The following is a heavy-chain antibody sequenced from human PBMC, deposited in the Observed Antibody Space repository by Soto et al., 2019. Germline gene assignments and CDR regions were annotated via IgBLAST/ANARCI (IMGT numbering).Heavy chain of an antibody. CDR2: IKGDETTS. CDR3: VRGAVGSYYVDY. Sequence: EVQVVESGGASVQPGGSLRLSCAASGFTFTSYWIHWVRQAPGKGLLWVSRIKGDETTSCYADSVKGRFTISRDNAKKTVDLQMNSLRAEDTAVYYFVRGAVGSYYVDYWGQGTLVTVSS. CDR1: GFTFTSYW. V-gene: IGHV3-74*01. J-gene: IGHJ4*02. D-gene: IGHD3-10*01.